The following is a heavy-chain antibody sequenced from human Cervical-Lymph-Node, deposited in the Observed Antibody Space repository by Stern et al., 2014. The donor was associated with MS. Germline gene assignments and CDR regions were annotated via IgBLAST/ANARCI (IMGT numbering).Heavy chain of an antibody. D-gene: IGHD6-13*01. CDR1: GFTVSTNY. CDR3: ARRGLGAALDD. CDR2: MYSIGST. Sequence: VQLVESGGGLVQPGGSLRLSCAVSGFTVSTNYMTWVRQPPGKGLEWVSVMYSIGSTFYADSVKGRFTISRHSSNNTVSLLMKSLRPEDTAVYYCARRGLGAALDDWGQGSLVIVSS. V-gene: IGHV3-53*04. J-gene: IGHJ4*02.